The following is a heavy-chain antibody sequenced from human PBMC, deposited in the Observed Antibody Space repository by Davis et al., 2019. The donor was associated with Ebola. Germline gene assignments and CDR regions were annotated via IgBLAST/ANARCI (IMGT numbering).Heavy chain of an antibody. D-gene: IGHD1-26*01. CDR2: IRSIANNHAT. V-gene: IGHV3-73*01. CDR3: VTSKSGTYAY. CDR1: GFTVTGNY. J-gene: IGHJ4*02. Sequence: GESLKISCAASGFTVTGNYMTWVRQAPGKGLEWVGRIRSIANNHATGYAASVKGRFTISREDSRNTVYLQLSSLKIEDTAVYYCVTSKSGTYAYWGQGKLVTVSS.